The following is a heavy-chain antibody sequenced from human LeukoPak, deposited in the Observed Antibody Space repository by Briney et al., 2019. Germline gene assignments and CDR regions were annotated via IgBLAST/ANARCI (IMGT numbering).Heavy chain of an antibody. Sequence: PSETLSLTCAVYGGSFSGYYWSWIRQPPGKGLEWIGEINHSGSTNYNPSLKSRVTISVDTSKNQFSLKLSSVTAADTAVYYCARLVYATYYFDYWGQGTLVTVSS. J-gene: IGHJ4*02. CDR2: INHSGST. CDR3: ARLVYATYYFDY. D-gene: IGHD2-8*01. CDR1: GGSFSGYY. V-gene: IGHV4-34*01.